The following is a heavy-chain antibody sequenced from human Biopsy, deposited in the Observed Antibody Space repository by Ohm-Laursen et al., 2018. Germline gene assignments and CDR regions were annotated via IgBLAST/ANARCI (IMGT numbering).Heavy chain of an antibody. J-gene: IGHJ4*02. CDR1: GFPVSDYY. CDR3: ARAVGIAAAPIDY. Sequence: SLRLSCAAPGFPVSDYYMSWIRQAPGRGPEWVSDINSSGSTKYHAESVKGRFTISRDNAMNSVYLQMNGLRGEDTAVYYCARAVGIAAAPIDYWGQGTLVTVSS. CDR2: INSSGSTK. V-gene: IGHV3-11*01. D-gene: IGHD2-15*01.